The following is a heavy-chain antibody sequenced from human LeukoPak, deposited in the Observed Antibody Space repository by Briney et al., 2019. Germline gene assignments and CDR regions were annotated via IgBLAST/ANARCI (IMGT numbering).Heavy chain of an antibody. CDR1: GFTFSDYY. CDR3: VRAGSFHAFDI. CDR2: TRDKANSYTT. D-gene: IGHD1-1*01. J-gene: IGHJ3*02. Sequence: GGSLRLSCATSGFTFSDYYMDWVRQAPGKGLEWVGRTRDKANSYTTEYAASVKGRFTISRDGSKNSLHLQINSLKTEDTAVYYCVRAGSFHAFDIWGQGTMVTVSS. V-gene: IGHV3-72*01.